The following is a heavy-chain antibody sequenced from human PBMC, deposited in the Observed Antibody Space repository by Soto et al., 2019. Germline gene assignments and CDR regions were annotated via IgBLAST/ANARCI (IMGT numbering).Heavy chain of an antibody. J-gene: IGHJ4*02. Sequence: QLQLQESGTGLVKPSQTLSLTCAVSGGSISSGGYSWSWIRQPPGQGLEWIGYIYHSGSTYYNPSLKSRATISGDRSKNQFSLKLSSVTAADTAVYYCARGHAGYSYDYWGQGTLVTVSS. D-gene: IGHD5-18*01. CDR2: IYHSGST. CDR1: GGSISSGGYS. V-gene: IGHV4-30-2*01. CDR3: ARGHAGYSYDY.